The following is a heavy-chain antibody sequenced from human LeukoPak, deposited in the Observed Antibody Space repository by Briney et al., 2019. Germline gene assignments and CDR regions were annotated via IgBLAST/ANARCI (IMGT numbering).Heavy chain of an antibody. Sequence: SGGPLRLSCAASGFTVSSNYMSWVRQTPGKGLEWVANIRPDGSEEQYVDSTKGRFSISRDNAQNSLYLQMNSLRAEDTAVYYCTRFSRSAESHWGQGTLVTVSS. D-gene: IGHD2-15*01. CDR1: GFTVSSNY. CDR2: IRPDGSEE. J-gene: IGHJ4*02. V-gene: IGHV3-7*01. CDR3: TRFSRSAESH.